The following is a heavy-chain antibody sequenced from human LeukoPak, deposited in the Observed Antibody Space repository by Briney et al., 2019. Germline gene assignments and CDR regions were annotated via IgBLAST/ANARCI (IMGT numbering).Heavy chain of an antibody. D-gene: IGHD6-13*01. CDR3: ARAEATAGTDWYFDL. CDR1: GFTFTDYY. Sequence: PGGSLRLSCAASGFTFTDYYMSWIRQAPGKGLEWVSYISSSGTSIYYADSVRGRFTISRDNAKNSLYLQMNSLRAEDTAVYYCARAEATAGTDWYFDLWGRGTLVTASS. CDR2: ISSSGTSI. V-gene: IGHV3-11*04. J-gene: IGHJ2*01.